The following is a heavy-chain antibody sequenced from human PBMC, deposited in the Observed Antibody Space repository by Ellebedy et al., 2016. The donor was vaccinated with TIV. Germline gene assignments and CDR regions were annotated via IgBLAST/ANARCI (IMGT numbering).Heavy chain of an antibody. CDR2: VNHRGTA. V-gene: IGHV4-34*01. CDR1: VPSITGYY. Sequence: SETLSLXXEIDVPSITGYYWAWVRQPPGKGLEWIGDVNHRGTARYVSSLEGRVTISLDTSKKQLSLTITSMTVADTAFYFCARGSMVRGLAGWGQGTLVTVSS. CDR3: ARGSMVRGLAG. J-gene: IGHJ4*02. D-gene: IGHD3-10*01.